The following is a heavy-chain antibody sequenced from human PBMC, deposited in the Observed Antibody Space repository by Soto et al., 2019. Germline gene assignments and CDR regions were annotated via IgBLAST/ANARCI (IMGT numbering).Heavy chain of an antibody. CDR2: XIXXFXTX. J-gene: IGHJ4*02. CDR3: AREGGYSYGYFDY. CDR1: GGTFSSYA. V-gene: IGHV1-69*06. D-gene: IGHD5-18*01. Sequence: ASVKVSCKASGGTFSSYAISGVRQAPGQGLEXMGXXIXXFXTXXXAXXLQGRVTITADKSTSTAYMELSSLRSEDTAVYYCAREGGYSYGYFDYWGQGTLVTVSS.